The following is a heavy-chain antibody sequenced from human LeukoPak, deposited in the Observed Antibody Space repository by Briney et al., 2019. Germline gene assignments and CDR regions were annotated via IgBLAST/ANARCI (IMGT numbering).Heavy chain of an antibody. CDR1: GFTFSSYG. D-gene: IGHD3-3*01. V-gene: IGHV3-30*19. J-gene: IGHJ4*02. Sequence: GGSLRLSCAASGFTFSSYGMHWVRQAPGKGLEWVAVISYDGSNKYYADSVKGRFTISRDNSKNTLYLQMNSLRAEDTAVYYCARDPRRGDDFWSGYYDYWGQGTLVTVSS. CDR2: ISYDGSNK. CDR3: ARDPRRGDDFWSGYYDY.